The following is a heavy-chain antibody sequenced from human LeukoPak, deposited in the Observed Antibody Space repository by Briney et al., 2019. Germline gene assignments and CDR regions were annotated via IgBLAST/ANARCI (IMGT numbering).Heavy chain of an antibody. D-gene: IGHD5-12*01. Sequence: ASVKVSCKASGYTFTGYYMHWVRQAPGQGLEWMGWINPNSGGTDYAQKFQGRVTMARDTSISTAYMELSSLTSDDTAVYYCSRGRADGYSGYDFGDYWGRGSVVTVSS. J-gene: IGHJ4*02. V-gene: IGHV1-2*02. CDR1: GYTFTGYY. CDR3: SRGRADGYSGYDFGDY. CDR2: INPNSGGT.